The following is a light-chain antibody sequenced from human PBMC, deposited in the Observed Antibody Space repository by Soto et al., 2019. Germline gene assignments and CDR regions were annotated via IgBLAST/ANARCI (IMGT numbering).Light chain of an antibody. Sequence: DIQMSQSPSSLSASVGDRVTITRRASQSISNYLNWYQQVPGRAPKILIYGATSLESGVPSRFSGTGSGTDFTLTISNLQPEDFATYYCQQSHSSPTFGQGTKVDIK. V-gene: IGKV1-39*01. CDR3: QQSHSSPT. J-gene: IGKJ1*01. CDR1: QSISNY. CDR2: GAT.